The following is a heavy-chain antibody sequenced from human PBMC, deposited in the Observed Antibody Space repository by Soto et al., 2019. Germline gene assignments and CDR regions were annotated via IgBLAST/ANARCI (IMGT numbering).Heavy chain of an antibody. J-gene: IGHJ5*02. CDR3: ARRIRQLRYNWFDP. CDR1: GGSISSYY. V-gene: IGHV4-59*08. D-gene: IGHD1-1*01. CDR2: IYYSGST. Sequence: PSETLSLTCTVSGGSISSYYWSWIRQPPGKGLEWIGYIYYSGSTNYNPSLKSRVTISVDTSKNQFSLKLSSVTAADTAVYYCARRIRQLRYNWFDPWGQGTLVTVSS.